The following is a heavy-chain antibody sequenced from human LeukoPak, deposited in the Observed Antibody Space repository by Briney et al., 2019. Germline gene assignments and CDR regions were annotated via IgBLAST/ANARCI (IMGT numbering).Heavy chain of an antibody. D-gene: IGHD2/OR15-2a*01. V-gene: IGHV4-59*08. Sequence: PSETLSLTCTVSGGSVSSDYWSWIRQPPGKGLEWIGYIYHTGNSDYNLSLKSRATISLDTSKNQFSLKLTSVTAADTAVYFCARHPFSSPFDYWGQGTLVTVSS. CDR3: ARHPFSSPFDY. J-gene: IGHJ4*02. CDR1: GGSVSSDY. CDR2: IYHTGNS.